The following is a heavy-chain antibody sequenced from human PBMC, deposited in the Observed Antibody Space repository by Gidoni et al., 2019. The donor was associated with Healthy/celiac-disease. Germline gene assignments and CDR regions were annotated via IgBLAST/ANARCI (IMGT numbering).Heavy chain of an antibody. CDR1: GSSISSGYY. D-gene: IGHD6-19*01. Sequence: QVQLQESGPGLVKPSATLSLTCAVSGSSISSGYYWGWIRQPPGKGLEWIGSIYHSGSTYYNPSLKSRVTISVDTSKNQFSRKLSSVTAADTAVYYCAREKSIAVAGTSIDYWGQGTLVTVSS. J-gene: IGHJ4*02. CDR3: AREKSIAVAGTSIDY. V-gene: IGHV4-38-2*02. CDR2: IYHSGST.